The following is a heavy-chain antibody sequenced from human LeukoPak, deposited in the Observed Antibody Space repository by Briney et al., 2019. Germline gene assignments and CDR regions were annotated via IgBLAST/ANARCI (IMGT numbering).Heavy chain of an antibody. CDR3: ARDIGPLSILI. Sequence: GGSLRLSCAASGFTFGDFTMIWVRQAPGKGLQWISSISHRDDISHYADSVRGRFTISRDNAKDSLYLQMNSLRGEDTAVYYCARDIGPLSILIWGQGTMVTVSS. V-gene: IGHV3-48*04. J-gene: IGHJ3*02. CDR1: GFTFGDFT. CDR2: ISHRDDIS. D-gene: IGHD2-15*01.